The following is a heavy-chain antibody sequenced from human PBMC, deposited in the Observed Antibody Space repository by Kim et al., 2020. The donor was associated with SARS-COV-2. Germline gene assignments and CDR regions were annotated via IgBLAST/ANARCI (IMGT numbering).Heavy chain of an antibody. J-gene: IGHJ3*02. CDR3: ARARSGSYWDAFDI. Sequence: ADSVKGRFTISRDNSKNTLYLQMNSLRAEDTAVYYCARARSGSYWDAFDIWGQGTMVTVSS. V-gene: IGHV3-30*01. D-gene: IGHD1-26*01.